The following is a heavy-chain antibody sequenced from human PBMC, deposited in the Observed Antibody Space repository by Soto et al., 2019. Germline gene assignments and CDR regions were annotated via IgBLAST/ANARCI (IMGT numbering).Heavy chain of an antibody. V-gene: IGHV3-21*01. J-gene: IGHJ6*02. D-gene: IGHD2-2*01. Sequence: GGSLRLSCAASGFTFSTYSMNWVRQAPGKGLEWVSSISSSGTYIHYADSLKGRFTISRDNAKNSLYLQMVSLRAEDTAVYYCARDPSDCSSTSCWGYYALDVWGQGTTVTVSS. CDR2: ISSSGTYI. CDR1: GFTFSTYS. CDR3: ARDPSDCSSTSCWGYYALDV.